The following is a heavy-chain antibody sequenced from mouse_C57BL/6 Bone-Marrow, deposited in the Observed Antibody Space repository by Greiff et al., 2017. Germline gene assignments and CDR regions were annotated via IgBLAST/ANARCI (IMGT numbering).Heavy chain of an antibody. J-gene: IGHJ1*03. CDR2: IYPGSGNT. V-gene: IGHV1-76*01. CDR1: GYTFTDYY. Sequence: VKLVESGAELVRPGASVKLSCKASGYTFTDYYINWVKQRPGQGLEWIARIYPGSGNTYYNEKFKGKATLTAEKSSSTAYMQLSSLTSEDYAVYVCARGDYGSSYWYFDVWGTGTTVTVTS. CDR3: ARGDYGSSYWYFDV. D-gene: IGHD1-1*01.